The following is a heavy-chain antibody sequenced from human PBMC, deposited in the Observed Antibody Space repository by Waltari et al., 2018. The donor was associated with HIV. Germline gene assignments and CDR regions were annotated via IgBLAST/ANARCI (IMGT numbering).Heavy chain of an antibody. D-gene: IGHD2-21*02. CDR2: VCPGDYKN. CDR3: ARPGLAYCGGDCYYHF. CDR1: GYRVTTYW. Sequence: VQLVQSGTEVKKPGESLTISCKASGYRVTTYWLAWVRQRPGKGLEWMGIVCPGDYKNRYSPSFEGQVTISFDKSIATAYLQWSSLKASDSAVYYCARPGLAYCGGDCYYHFWGQGTLVSVSS. J-gene: IGHJ4*02. V-gene: IGHV5-51*01.